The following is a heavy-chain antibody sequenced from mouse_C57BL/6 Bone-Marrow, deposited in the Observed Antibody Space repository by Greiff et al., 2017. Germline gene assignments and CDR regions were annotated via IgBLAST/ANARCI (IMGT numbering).Heavy chain of an antibody. Sequence: QVQLQQSGPELVKPGASVKISCKASGYTFTDYYINWVKQRPGQGLEWIGWIFPGSGSTYYNEKFKGRATFTVDKSSSTPYMLLSSLTSEDTAVYVYASGNYCNYAFAYWGQGTLVTVSA. D-gene: IGHD2-1*01. CDR2: IFPGSGST. CDR3: ASGNYCNYAFAY. V-gene: IGHV1-75*01. CDR1: GYTFTDYY. J-gene: IGHJ3*01.